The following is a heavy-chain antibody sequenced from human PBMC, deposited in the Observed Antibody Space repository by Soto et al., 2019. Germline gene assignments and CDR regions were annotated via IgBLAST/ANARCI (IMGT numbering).Heavy chain of an antibody. CDR3: ARLPKTITMVRGVRYGWFDP. CDR2: IDPSDSYT. J-gene: IGHJ5*02. Sequence: GESLKISCKGSGYSFTSYWISWVRQMPGKGLEWMGRIDPSDSYTNYSPSFQGHVTISADKSISTAYLQWSSLKASDTAMYYCARLPKTITMVRGVRYGWFDPWGQGTLVTVSS. D-gene: IGHD3-10*01. CDR1: GYSFTSYW. V-gene: IGHV5-10-1*01.